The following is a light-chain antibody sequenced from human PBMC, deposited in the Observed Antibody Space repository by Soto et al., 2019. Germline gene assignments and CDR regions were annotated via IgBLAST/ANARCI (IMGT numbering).Light chain of an antibody. CDR3: SSYTSSSSYV. Sequence: QSVLTQPASVYGSPGQSITLLCTGTSSDVGGYNSVSWYQQHPGKAPKLMIHDVSNRPSGVSNRFSGSKSGNTASLTISGLQAEDEADYYCSSYTSSSSYVFGTGTKVTVL. CDR2: DVS. V-gene: IGLV2-14*01. CDR1: SSDVGGYNS. J-gene: IGLJ1*01.